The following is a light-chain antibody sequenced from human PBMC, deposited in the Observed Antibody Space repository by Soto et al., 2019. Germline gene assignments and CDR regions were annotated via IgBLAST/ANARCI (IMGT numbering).Light chain of an antibody. CDR3: LQDYIYTWT. Sequence: AIQMTQSPSSLSASVGDRVTITCRASQDIRNDLGWFQQKPGKDPKLLINTASTLQSGVSSRFSGSGSGTDFNLTISSLQPEDFATYYCLQDYIYTWTCGQGTKVEIK. CDR2: TAS. CDR1: QDIRND. V-gene: IGKV1-6*01. J-gene: IGKJ1*01.